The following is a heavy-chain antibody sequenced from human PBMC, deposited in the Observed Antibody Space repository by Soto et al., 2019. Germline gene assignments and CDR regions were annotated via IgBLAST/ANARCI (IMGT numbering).Heavy chain of an antibody. V-gene: IGHV3-23*01. J-gene: IGHJ5*02. Sequence: GGSLRLSCAASGFTFSSYAMSWVRQAPGKGLEWVSAISGGGGSTYYADSVKGRFTISRDNSKNTLYLQMNSLTAEDTAVYYCAKDYDFWSGYYNWFDPWGQGTLVTVSS. CDR1: GFTFSSYA. D-gene: IGHD3-3*01. CDR2: ISGGGGST. CDR3: AKDYDFWSGYYNWFDP.